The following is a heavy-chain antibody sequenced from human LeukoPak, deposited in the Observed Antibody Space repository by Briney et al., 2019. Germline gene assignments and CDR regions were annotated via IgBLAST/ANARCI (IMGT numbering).Heavy chain of an antibody. Sequence: SETLSLTCAVYGGSFSGYYWSWIRQPPGKGLEWIGEINHSGSTNYNPSLKSRVTISVDTSKNQFSLKLSSVTAADTAVYYCARQRGCSSTSCWRRFDPWGQGTLVTVSS. CDR1: GGSFSGYY. V-gene: IGHV4-34*01. CDR3: ARQRGCSSTSCWRRFDP. D-gene: IGHD2-2*01. CDR2: INHSGST. J-gene: IGHJ5*02.